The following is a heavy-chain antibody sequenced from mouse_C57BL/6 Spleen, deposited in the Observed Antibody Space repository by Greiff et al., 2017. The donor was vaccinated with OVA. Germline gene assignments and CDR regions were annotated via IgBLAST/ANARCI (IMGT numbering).Heavy chain of an antibody. Sequence: QVHVKQSGPGLVQPSQSLSITCTVSGFSFTSYGVHWVRQSPGKGLEWLGVIWRGGSTDSNAAFMSRLSINKDNAKSQDFFKRKSQQANDTAIYDCAKNEAYGSSYGFAFWGQGTLVTVSA. CDR1: GFSFTSYG. V-gene: IGHV2-5*01. CDR3: AKNEAYGSSYGFAF. J-gene: IGHJ3*01. CDR2: IWRGGST. D-gene: IGHD1-1*01.